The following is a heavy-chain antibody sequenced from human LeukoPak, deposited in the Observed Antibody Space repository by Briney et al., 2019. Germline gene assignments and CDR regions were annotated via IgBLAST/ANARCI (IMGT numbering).Heavy chain of an antibody. J-gene: IGHJ3*02. CDR3: ARVAQLWDAFDI. V-gene: IGHV3-53*01. Sequence: GGSLRLSCAASGFTVSSNYMSWVRQAPGKGLEWVSVIYSGGSTYYADSVKGRFTISRDNSKNTLYLQMNSLRAEDTAVYYCARVAQLWDAFDIWGQGTMVTVSS. D-gene: IGHD5-18*01. CDR2: IYSGGST. CDR1: GFTVSSNY.